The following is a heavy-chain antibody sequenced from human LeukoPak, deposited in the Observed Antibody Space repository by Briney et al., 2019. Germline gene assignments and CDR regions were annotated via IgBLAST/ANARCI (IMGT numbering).Heavy chain of an antibody. D-gene: IGHD2-15*01. CDR2: ISGSGAGT. V-gene: IGHV3-23*01. Sequence: PGGSLRLSCAASGFTFSSYAMSWVRQAPGKGLEWVSAISGSGAGTYYADSVKGRFTIPRDNSKNTLYLQMNSLRAEDTAVYYCANRLSSGPNYYFDYWGQGTLVTVSS. J-gene: IGHJ4*02. CDR3: ANRLSSGPNYYFDY. CDR1: GFTFSSYA.